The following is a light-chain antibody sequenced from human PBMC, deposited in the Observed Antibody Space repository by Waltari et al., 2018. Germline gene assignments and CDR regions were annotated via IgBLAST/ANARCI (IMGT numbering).Light chain of an antibody. V-gene: IGLV2-23*02. J-gene: IGLJ3*02. Sequence: QAALTQPASVSGSPGQSITISCTGSNSDVGNYNLVSWDQKHPGKAPKLIIYEVTNRPSGISDRFSGFKTGNTASLTISGLQAEDEADYYCCSYAGSWIWVFGGGTELTVL. CDR3: CSYAGSWIWV. CDR2: EVT. CDR1: NSDVGNYNL.